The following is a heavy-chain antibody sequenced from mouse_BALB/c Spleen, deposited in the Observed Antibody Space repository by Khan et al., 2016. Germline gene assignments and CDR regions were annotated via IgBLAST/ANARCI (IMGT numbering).Heavy chain of an antibody. CDR3: ARSLLPPYYFDY. CDR1: GYSITSDYA. V-gene: IGHV3-2*02. D-gene: IGHD1-1*01. Sequence: EVQLQESGPGLVKPSQSLSLTCTVTGYSITSDYAWNWIRQFPGNKLEWMGYISYSGSTSYNPSLKSRISITRDTSKNQFFLQLNSVTTEDTATYYCARSLLPPYYFDYWGQGTTLTVSS. J-gene: IGHJ2*01. CDR2: ISYSGST.